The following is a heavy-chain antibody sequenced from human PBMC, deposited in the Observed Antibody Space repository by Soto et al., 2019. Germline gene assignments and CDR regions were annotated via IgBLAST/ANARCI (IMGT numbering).Heavy chain of an antibody. Sequence: SETLSLTCTVSGGSISSSSYYWGWIRQPPWKGLEWIGSIYYSGSTYYNPSLKSRVTISADTSKNQFSLELTSLTAADTAVYYCARAAIKRHRVEGQVCPSQTLDYWSQGTLVTVSS. CDR1: GGSISSSSYY. J-gene: IGHJ4*02. CDR2: IYYSGST. D-gene: IGHD2-8*01. V-gene: IGHV4-39*01. CDR3: ARAAIKRHRVEGQVCPSQTLDY.